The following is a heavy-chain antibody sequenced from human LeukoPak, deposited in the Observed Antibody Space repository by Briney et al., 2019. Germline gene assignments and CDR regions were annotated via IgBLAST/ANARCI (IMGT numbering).Heavy chain of an antibody. V-gene: IGHV3-53*01. Sequence: PGGSLRLSCAASGFTVSSNYMSWVRQAPGKGLEWVSVIYSGGSTYYADSVKGRFTHSRDNSKNTLYLQMDSLRAEDTAVYYCAKDYYDSSGYYHAWYFDLWGRGTLVTVSS. J-gene: IGHJ2*01. CDR1: GFTVSSNY. CDR2: IYSGGST. CDR3: AKDYYDSSGYYHAWYFDL. D-gene: IGHD3-22*01.